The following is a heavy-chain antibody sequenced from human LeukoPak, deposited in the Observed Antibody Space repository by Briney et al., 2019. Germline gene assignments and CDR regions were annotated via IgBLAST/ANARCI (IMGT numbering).Heavy chain of an antibody. Sequence: PGGSLRLPCAASGFTFSSYGMHWVRQAPDKGLEWVAVIWYDGSNTYYADSVKGRFTISRDNSKNTLYLQMNSLRAEDAAVYYCARGSGSSSLNWFDPWGQGTLVTVSS. D-gene: IGHD6-6*01. V-gene: IGHV3-33*01. CDR3: ARGSGSSSLNWFDP. J-gene: IGHJ5*02. CDR2: IWYDGSNT. CDR1: GFTFSSYG.